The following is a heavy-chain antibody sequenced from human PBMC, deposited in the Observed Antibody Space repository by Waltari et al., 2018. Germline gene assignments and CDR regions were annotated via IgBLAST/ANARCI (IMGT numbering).Heavy chain of an antibody. V-gene: IGHV4-39*02. CDR3: ARPERVGGGSLMALDY. CDR1: GDSISSTSYY. CDR2: FVYSANT. Sequence: QLHLQESGPGLVKPSETLSLTCSVSGDSISSTSYYWGWIRQPPWKGLEWIGSFVYSANTDYNPPLKMLVSISVDTSKNHFSLQLMSGTAADTAIYYCARPERVGGGSLMALDYWGQGTLVTVSS. J-gene: IGHJ4*02. D-gene: IGHD2-15*01.